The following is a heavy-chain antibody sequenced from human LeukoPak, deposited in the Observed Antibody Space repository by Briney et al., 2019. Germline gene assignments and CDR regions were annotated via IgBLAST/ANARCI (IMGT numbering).Heavy chain of an antibody. V-gene: IGHV3-53*01. J-gene: IGHJ5*02. Sequence: GGSLRLSCAASGFTFSKYAMTWVRQAPGKGLEWVSVIYSGGSTYYADSVKGRFTISRDNSKNALYLQMNSLRAEDTAVYYCARGRYCSGGSCYGSNWFDPWGQGTLVTVSS. CDR3: ARGRYCSGGSCYGSNWFDP. CDR1: GFTFSKYA. CDR2: IYSGGST. D-gene: IGHD2-15*01.